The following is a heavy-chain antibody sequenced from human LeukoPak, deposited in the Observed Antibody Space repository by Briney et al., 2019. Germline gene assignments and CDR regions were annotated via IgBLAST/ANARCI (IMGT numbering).Heavy chain of an antibody. V-gene: IGHV4-59*01. J-gene: IGHJ4*02. D-gene: IGHD3-10*01. CDR1: GGSISTYY. Sequence: PSETLSLTCTVSGGSISTYYWSWIRQPPRKGLEWIAYIYYSGSTNYNPSLKSRVTISVDTSKSQFSLKLSSVTAADTAVYYCATYKFRGDTLYFDYWGQGILVTVSS. CDR2: IYYSGST. CDR3: ATYKFRGDTLYFDY.